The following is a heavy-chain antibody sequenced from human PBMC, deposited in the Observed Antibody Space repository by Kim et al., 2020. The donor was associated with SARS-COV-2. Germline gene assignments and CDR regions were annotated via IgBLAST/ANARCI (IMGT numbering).Heavy chain of an antibody. J-gene: IGHJ4*02. V-gene: IGHV3-15*01. CDR2: IKSKTDGGTT. Sequence: GGSLRLSCAVSGFTFSNAWMSWVRQAPGKGLEWVGRIKSKTDGGTTDYAAPVKGRFTISRDDSKNTLYLQMNSLKTEDTAVYYCTTDPRLMITFGGVIVPPDYWGQGTLVTVSS. CDR3: TTDPRLMITFGGVIVPPDY. CDR1: GFTFSNAW. D-gene: IGHD3-16*02.